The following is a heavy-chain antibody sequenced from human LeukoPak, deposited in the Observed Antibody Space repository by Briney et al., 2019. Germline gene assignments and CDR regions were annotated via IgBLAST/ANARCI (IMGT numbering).Heavy chain of an antibody. J-gene: IGHJ4*02. CDR3: ARGRYSSGWLFDY. V-gene: IGHV3-48*03. CDR2: ISSSGSTI. Sequence: PGGSLRLSCAASGFTFSSYEMNWVRQAPGKGLEWVSYISSSGSTIYYADSVKGRFTISRDNAKNSLYLQMNSLRAEDTAVYYCARGRYSSGWLFDYWGQGTLVTVSS. CDR1: GFTFSSYE. D-gene: IGHD6-19*01.